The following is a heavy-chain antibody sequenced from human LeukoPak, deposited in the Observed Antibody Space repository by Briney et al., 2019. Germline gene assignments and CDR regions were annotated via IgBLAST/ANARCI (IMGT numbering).Heavy chain of an antibody. CDR3: ARGITTFGIYHYYYMDV. J-gene: IGHJ6*03. CDR1: GFIFNSFW. V-gene: IGHV3-7*01. CDR2: IKQDGSEK. D-gene: IGHD3-3*01. Sequence: GGSLRLSCAVSGFIFNSFWMSWVRQAPGKGLEWVANIKQDGSEKYYVDSVKGRFTISRDNAKNSLYLQMNGLRAEDTAVYYCARGITTFGIYHYYYMDVWGKGTTVTVSS.